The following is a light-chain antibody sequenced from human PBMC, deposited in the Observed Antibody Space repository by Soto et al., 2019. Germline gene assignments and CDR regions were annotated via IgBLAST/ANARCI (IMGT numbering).Light chain of an antibody. V-gene: IGKV3-20*01. J-gene: IGKJ5*01. CDR1: QSVSSTY. Sequence: EIVLTQSPGTLCLSPGERATLSCRASQSVSSTYLAWYQQKPGQPPRLLIYGASSRATGIPDRFSGSGSGTDLTLTITRLESEDFAVYYCQQYGSSPVTFGQGTRLDIK. CDR2: GAS. CDR3: QQYGSSPVT.